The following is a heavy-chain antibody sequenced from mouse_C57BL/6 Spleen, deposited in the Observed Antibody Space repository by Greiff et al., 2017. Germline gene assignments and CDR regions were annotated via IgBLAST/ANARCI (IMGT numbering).Heavy chain of an antibody. CDR2: IDPETGGT. CDR3: TRTGDWYFDV. J-gene: IGHJ1*03. CDR1: GYTFTDYE. V-gene: IGHV1-15*01. D-gene: IGHD4-1*01. Sequence: VQLVESGAELVRPGASVTLSCKASGYTFTDYEMHWVKQTPVHGLEWIGAIDPETGGTAYNQKFKGKAILTADKSSSTAYMELRSLTSEDSAVYYCTRTGDWYFDVWGTGTTVTVSS.